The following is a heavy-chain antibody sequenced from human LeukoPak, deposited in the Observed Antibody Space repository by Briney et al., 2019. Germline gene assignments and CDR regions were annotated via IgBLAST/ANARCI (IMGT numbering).Heavy chain of an antibody. Sequence: PSETLSLTCTVSGGSISSRDYYWGWIRQLPGKGLEWIGSIYCGGNTYYNPSLKSRVTISVDTSMNHFSLKLSFATTADTAVYYCARALGYCSGGSCTRGYNWFDPWGQGTLVTVPS. CDR1: GGSISSRDYY. J-gene: IGHJ5*02. CDR3: ARALGYCSGGSCTRGYNWFDP. CDR2: IYCGGNT. V-gene: IGHV4-39*02. D-gene: IGHD2-15*01.